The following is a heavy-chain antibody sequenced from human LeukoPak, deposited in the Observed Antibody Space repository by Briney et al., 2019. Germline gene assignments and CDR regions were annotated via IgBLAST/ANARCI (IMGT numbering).Heavy chain of an antibody. CDR2: ISSSSSTI. CDR1: GFTFSSYS. V-gene: IGHV3-48*04. D-gene: IGHD1-26*01. Sequence: GGFLRLSCAASGFTFSSYSMNWVRQAPGKGLEWVSYISSSSSTIYYADSVKGRFTISRDNAKNSLYLQMNSLRAEDTAVYYCARAFQSGSYVDYYDHWGQGTLVTVSS. J-gene: IGHJ4*02. CDR3: ARAFQSGSYVDYYDH.